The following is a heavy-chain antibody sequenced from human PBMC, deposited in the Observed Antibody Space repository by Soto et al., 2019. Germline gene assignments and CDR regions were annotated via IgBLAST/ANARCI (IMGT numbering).Heavy chain of an antibody. CDR1: GYTFTGYY. CDR2: INPNSGGT. V-gene: IGHV1-2*04. D-gene: IGHD1-26*01. Sequence: VASVKVSWNASGYTFTGYYMHWVRQAPGQGLEWMGWINPNSGGTNYAQKFQGWVTMTRDTSISTAYMELSRLRSDDTAVYYCARGVGATQSDFDYWGQRTLVTVSS. J-gene: IGHJ4*02. CDR3: ARGVGATQSDFDY.